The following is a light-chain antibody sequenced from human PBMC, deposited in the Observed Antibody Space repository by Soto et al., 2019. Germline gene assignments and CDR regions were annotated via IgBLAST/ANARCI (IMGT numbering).Light chain of an antibody. Sequence: QSVLTQPRSVSGSPGQSVTISCTGTSSDVGAYNYVSWYQQHPGKAPKLMIFDVTKRPSGVPDRFSGSKSGNTASLTISGLQPEDQADYFCCSYAGTYTYVFGTGTKVTVL. CDR2: DVT. CDR1: SSDVGAYNY. J-gene: IGLJ1*01. V-gene: IGLV2-11*01. CDR3: CSYAGTYTYV.